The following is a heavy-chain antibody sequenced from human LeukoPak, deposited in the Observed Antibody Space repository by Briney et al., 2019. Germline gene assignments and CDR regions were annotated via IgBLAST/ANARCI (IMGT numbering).Heavy chain of an antibody. V-gene: IGHV4-31*03. CDR3: ARAGGNYFDY. J-gene: IGHJ4*02. Sequence: SETLSLTCTVSADSLSSGGHYWAWIRQFPGKGLESIGFIHHSGRSRHNPSLKDRVAISVDTSKNQFSLKLSSVTAADTAVYYCARAGGNYFDYWGQGTLVTVSS. CDR2: IHHSGRS. D-gene: IGHD3-16*01. CDR1: ADSLSSGGHY.